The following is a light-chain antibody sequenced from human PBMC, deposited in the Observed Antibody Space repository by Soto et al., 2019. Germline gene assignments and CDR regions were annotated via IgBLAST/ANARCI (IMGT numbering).Light chain of an antibody. Sequence: SVLTPPASVSGSLGQSITISCTGTSSDVGAYNYVSWYQQQPGKAPKLMISEVSNRPSGVSNRFSGSKSGNTASLIISGLQAEDEADYYCCSFTSITTYVFGTGTKVTVL. V-gene: IGLV2-14*01. CDR2: EVS. J-gene: IGLJ1*01. CDR3: CSFTSITTYV. CDR1: SSDVGAYNY.